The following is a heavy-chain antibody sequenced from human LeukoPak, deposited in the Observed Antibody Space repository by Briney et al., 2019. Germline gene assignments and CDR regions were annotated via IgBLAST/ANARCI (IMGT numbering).Heavy chain of an antibody. CDR3: ARGRTLFDY. V-gene: IGHV3-7*01. Sequence: GGSLRLSCAASGFSFTTYWMSWVRQAPGQGLEWVANIKQDGSEKYYVDSVKGRFTISRDNAKNSLYLQMNSLRADDTAVYYCARGRTLFDYWGQGTLVTVSS. J-gene: IGHJ4*02. CDR1: GFSFTTYW. CDR2: IKQDGSEK. D-gene: IGHD1-14*01.